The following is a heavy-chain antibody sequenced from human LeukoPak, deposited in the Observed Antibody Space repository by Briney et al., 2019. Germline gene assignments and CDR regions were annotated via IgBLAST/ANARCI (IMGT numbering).Heavy chain of an antibody. CDR2: ISTSGST. D-gene: IGHD3-22*01. Sequence: QPSESLSLTCTVSGGSISSYYWSWIRQPAGKGLEWIGRISTSGSTNYNPSLKSRVTMSVDTSNNQFSLKLSSVTAANTAVYYCARVSHYYGSSGYYYVRAFDIWGQGTMVTVSS. J-gene: IGHJ3*02. CDR1: GGSISSYY. CDR3: ARVSHYYGSSGYYYVRAFDI. V-gene: IGHV4-4*07.